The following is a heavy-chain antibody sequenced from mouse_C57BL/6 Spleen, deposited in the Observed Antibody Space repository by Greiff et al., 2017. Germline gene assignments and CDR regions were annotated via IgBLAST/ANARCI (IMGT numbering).Heavy chain of an antibody. Sequence: EVQLVESGGDLVKPGGSLKLSCAASGFTFSSYGMSWVRQTPDKRLEWVATISSGGSYTYYPDSVKGRFTISRDNAKNTLYLQMSSLKSEDTAMYYCARHEYYDYDEAWFAYWGQGTLVTVSA. CDR3: ARHEYYDYDEAWFAY. CDR2: ISSGGSYT. J-gene: IGHJ3*01. D-gene: IGHD2-4*01. V-gene: IGHV5-6*01. CDR1: GFTFSSYG.